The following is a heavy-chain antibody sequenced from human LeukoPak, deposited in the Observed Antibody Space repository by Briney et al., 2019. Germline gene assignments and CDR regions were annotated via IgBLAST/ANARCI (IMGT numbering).Heavy chain of an antibody. J-gene: IGHJ4*02. CDR2: IGENSDI. CDR1: GFTFSSYT. Sequence: GGSLRLSCAASGFTFSSYTMNWVRQAPGKGLEWVSSIGENSDIYYSDAVKGRFTISRDNAKNSLHLEINSLRTEDTAMYYCARDLGVRLGELSSWGYWGQGTLVTVSS. V-gene: IGHV3-21*01. CDR3: ARDLGVRLGELSSWGY. D-gene: IGHD3-16*02.